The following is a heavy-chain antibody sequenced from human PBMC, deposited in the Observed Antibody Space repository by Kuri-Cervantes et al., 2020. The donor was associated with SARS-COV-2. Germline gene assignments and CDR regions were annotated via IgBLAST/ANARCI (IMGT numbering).Heavy chain of an antibody. CDR1: GYSISSGGYS. CDR3: VAAILGLGAGYFQH. D-gene: IGHD3-3*01. V-gene: IGHV4-30-2*01. CDR2: IYQAGST. Sequence: SETLSLTCAVSGYSISSGGYSWSWIRQPPGKGLEWIGSIYQAGSTSYNRALKSRVSISLDRSKNQYSLNLSSVTAADTAVYYCVAAILGLGAGYFQHWGQGTLVTVSS. J-gene: IGHJ1*01.